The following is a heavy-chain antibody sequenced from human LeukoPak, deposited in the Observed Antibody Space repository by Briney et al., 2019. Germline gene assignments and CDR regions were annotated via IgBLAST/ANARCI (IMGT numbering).Heavy chain of an antibody. Sequence: GSVKDSCKASGYAFTRYGISWVRQAPGEGLGWMGWISAYNGNTNYAQKLQGRDNLTTDTSTRTAYIELRSLRSDDTGLYYCARAVESGYDFEIYYWRQGTLVTVSS. CDR3: ARAVESGYDFEIYY. V-gene: IGHV1-18*01. CDR2: ISAYNGNT. CDR1: GYAFTRYG. D-gene: IGHD5-12*01. J-gene: IGHJ4*02.